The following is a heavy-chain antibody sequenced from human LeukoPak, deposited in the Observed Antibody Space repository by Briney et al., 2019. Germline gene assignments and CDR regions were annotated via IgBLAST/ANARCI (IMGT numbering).Heavy chain of an antibody. CDR2: ISAYNGNT. J-gene: IGHJ3*02. V-gene: IGHV1-18*04. CDR1: RYTFTSYY. Sequence: ASVKVSCKASRYTFTSYYMHWVRQAPGQGLEWMGWISAYNGNTKYAQKFQGRVTMTTVTSTSTVYMELRSLTSDDTAVYYCARAKTLEPTPSNAFDIWGQGTTVTVSS. CDR3: ARAKTLEPTPSNAFDI. D-gene: IGHD1-1*01.